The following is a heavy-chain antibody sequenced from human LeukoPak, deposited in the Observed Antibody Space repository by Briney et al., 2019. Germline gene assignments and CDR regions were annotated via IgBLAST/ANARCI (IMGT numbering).Heavy chain of an antibody. CDR3: ARDGSGSYWDY. V-gene: IGHV4-34*01. Sequence: SETLSLTCAVYGGSFSGYYWSWIRQPPGKGLEWIGEINHSGSTNYNPSLKSRVTISVDTSKNQFSLKLGSVTAADTAVYYCARDGSGSYWDYWGQGTLVTVSS. CDR1: GGSFSGYY. D-gene: IGHD3-10*01. J-gene: IGHJ4*02. CDR2: INHSGST.